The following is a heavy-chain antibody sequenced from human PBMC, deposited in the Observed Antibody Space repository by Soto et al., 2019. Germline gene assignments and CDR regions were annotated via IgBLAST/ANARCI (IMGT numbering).Heavy chain of an antibody. V-gene: IGHV4-31*03. CDR1: GGSISSGGYY. J-gene: IGHJ6*02. Sequence: QVQLQESGPGLVKPSQTLSLTCTVSGGSISSGGYYWSWIRQHPGKGLEWIGYIYYSGSTYYNPSLKSRVTISVDTSKYQFSLKLSSVTAADTAVYYCARDTGGSPRFGEFPSIYGMDVWGQGTTVTVSS. D-gene: IGHD3-10*01. CDR2: IYYSGST. CDR3: ARDTGGSPRFGEFPSIYGMDV.